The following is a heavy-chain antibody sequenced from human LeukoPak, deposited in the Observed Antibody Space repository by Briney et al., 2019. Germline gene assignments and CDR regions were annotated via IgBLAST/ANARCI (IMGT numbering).Heavy chain of an antibody. Sequence: GGSLRLSCAASGFTFSSYGMHWVRQAPGTGLEWGAVISYDGSKRYYADSVKGRFTISRDNSKNTLYLQMNSLRAEDTAVYYCAKEHGDSHFDYWGQGTLVTVSS. D-gene: IGHD4-17*01. CDR1: GFTFSSYG. V-gene: IGHV3-30*18. J-gene: IGHJ4*02. CDR2: ISYDGSKR. CDR3: AKEHGDSHFDY.